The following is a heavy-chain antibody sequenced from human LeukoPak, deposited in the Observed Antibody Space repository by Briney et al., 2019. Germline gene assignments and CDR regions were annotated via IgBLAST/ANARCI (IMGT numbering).Heavy chain of an antibody. CDR2: FVGSGDIT. Sequence: GGSLRLSCAASGFTFSSYAMSWVRQAPGKGLEWVSGFVGSGDITYYADSVRGRFTISRDNSKNTLYLQMNSLRAEDTAVYYCAKAPYSGSYYYGMDVWGQGTTVTVSS. CDR1: GFTFSSYA. J-gene: IGHJ6*02. D-gene: IGHD2-15*01. CDR3: AKAPYSGSYYYGMDV. V-gene: IGHV3-23*01.